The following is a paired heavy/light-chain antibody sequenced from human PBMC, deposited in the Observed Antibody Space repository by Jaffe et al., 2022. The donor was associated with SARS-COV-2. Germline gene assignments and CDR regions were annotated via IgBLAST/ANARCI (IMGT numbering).Heavy chain of an antibody. J-gene: IGHJ4*02. CDR1: GYTFINFG. CDR2: INTYTGNT. V-gene: IGHV1-18*01. CDR3: ARDSIGVGAITQGG. D-gene: IGHD1-26*01. Sequence: QIHLVQSGAEVRKPGASVKVSCKASGYTFINFGISWVRQAPGQGLEWMGWINTYTGNTKCPQNFQGRITMTTDTSTSTAYMELRSLRSDDTAVYYCARDSIGVGAITQGGWGQGTLVSVSS.
Light chain of an antibody. Sequence: QSALTQPPSVSGAPGQRVTISCTGSSSNIGAGYDVHWYQQLPGAAPNLVITANDNRPSGVPDRFSGSKSGTSASLAIAGLQAEDEANYYCQSYDRSLSAVVFGGGTKLTVL. CDR1: SSNIGAGYD. CDR2: AND. CDR3: QSYDRSLSAVV. V-gene: IGLV1-40*01. J-gene: IGLJ2*01.